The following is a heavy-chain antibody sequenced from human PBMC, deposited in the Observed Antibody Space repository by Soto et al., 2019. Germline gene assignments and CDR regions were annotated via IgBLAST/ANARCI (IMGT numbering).Heavy chain of an antibody. CDR1: GYTFTSYG. D-gene: IGHD2-15*01. Sequence: QVQLVQSGAEVKKPGASVKVSCKASGYTFTSYGISWVRQAPGQGLEWMGWISAYNGNTNYAQKLQGRVTMTTDTSTSTAYMELRTLRSDDTAVYYCARGDEGYCSGGSCYLAWYYGMDVWGQGTTVTVSS. J-gene: IGHJ6*02. CDR2: ISAYNGNT. V-gene: IGHV1-18*01. CDR3: ARGDEGYCSGGSCYLAWYYGMDV.